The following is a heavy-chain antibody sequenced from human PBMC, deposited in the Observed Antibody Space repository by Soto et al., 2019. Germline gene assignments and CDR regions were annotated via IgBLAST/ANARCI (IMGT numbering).Heavy chain of an antibody. Sequence: PGGSLRLSCAASGFTFDDYAMHWVRQAPGKGLEWVSGISWNGGNIDYADSVKGRSTISRDNAKNSLYLQMNSLRAEDTALYYCARDIATAVYYYMDVWGKGTTVTVSS. CDR2: ISWNGGNI. CDR1: GFTFDDYA. CDR3: ARDIATAVYYYMDV. V-gene: IGHV3-9*01. D-gene: IGHD6-13*01. J-gene: IGHJ6*03.